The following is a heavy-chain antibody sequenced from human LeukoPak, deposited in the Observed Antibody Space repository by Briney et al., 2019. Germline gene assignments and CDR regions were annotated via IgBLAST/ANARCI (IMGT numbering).Heavy chain of an antibody. V-gene: IGHV1-18*01. D-gene: IGHD4-17*01. CDR2: ISPYNGNT. J-gene: IGHJ4*02. Sequence: ASVKVSCKASGYTFTNYGITWVRQAPGQGLEWMGWISPYNGNTNYAQKSQGRVTMTTDTSTSTAYMELRNLRSDDTALYYCATEGGWQPTDYGDHVYWGQGTLVTVSS. CDR3: ATEGGWQPTDYGDHVY. CDR1: GYTFTNYG.